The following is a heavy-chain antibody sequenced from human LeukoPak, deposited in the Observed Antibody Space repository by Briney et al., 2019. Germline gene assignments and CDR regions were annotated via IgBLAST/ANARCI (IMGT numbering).Heavy chain of an antibody. Sequence: APVKVSCKASGYTFTGYYMHWVRQAPGQGLEWMGWINPNSGGTNYAQKFQGRVTMTRDTSISTAYMELSRLRSDDTAVYYCAREWRIVVVPAANPMDVWGQGTTVTVSS. V-gene: IGHV1-2*02. D-gene: IGHD2-2*01. CDR2: INPNSGGT. CDR3: AREWRIVVVPAANPMDV. J-gene: IGHJ6*02. CDR1: GYTFTGYY.